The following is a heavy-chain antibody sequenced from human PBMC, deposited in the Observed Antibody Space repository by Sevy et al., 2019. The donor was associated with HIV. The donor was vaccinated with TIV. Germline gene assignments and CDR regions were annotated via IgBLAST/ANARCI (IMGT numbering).Heavy chain of an antibody. CDR1: GNTLTQLS. D-gene: IGHD3-22*01. CDR3: ATTKDYYENSGDPFDY. J-gene: IGHJ4*02. V-gene: IGHV1-24*01. Sequence: ASVKVSCKVSGNTLTQLSMHWVRQVPGKGLEWMGSFDPEDDERLYAQKFQGRVTMTEDTSTDTAYMELSSLKSEDTAVYYCATTKDYYENSGDPFDYWGQGTLVTVSS. CDR2: FDPEDDER.